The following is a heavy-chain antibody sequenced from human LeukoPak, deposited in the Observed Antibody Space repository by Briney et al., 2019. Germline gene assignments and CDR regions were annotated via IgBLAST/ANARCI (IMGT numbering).Heavy chain of an antibody. J-gene: IGHJ6*02. V-gene: IGHV3-21*01. CDR1: GFTFSSYS. D-gene: IGHD2-21*02. CDR2: ISSSSGYI. CDR3: AREGCGGDCYSYYYYGMDV. Sequence: GGSLRLSCAASGFTFSSYSMNWARQAPGKGLEWVSSISSSSGYIYYADSVKGRFTISRDNAKNSLYLQMNSLRAEDTAVYYCAREGCGGDCYSYYYYGMDVWGQGTTVTVSS.